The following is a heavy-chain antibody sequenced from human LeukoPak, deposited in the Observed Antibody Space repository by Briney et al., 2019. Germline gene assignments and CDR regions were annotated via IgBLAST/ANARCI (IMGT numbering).Heavy chain of an antibody. CDR2: VHHTGNS. J-gene: IGHJ6*04. Sequence: SETLSLTCAVYGVSFSGYYWSWIRQSPGKGLEWIGEVHHTGNSDYNPSLKSRVTISVDTSKNQFSLKLSSVTAADADVYYCAGVGGSYVTGVDVWGNGTTVTISS. V-gene: IGHV4-34*01. CDR3: AGVGGSYVTGVDV. D-gene: IGHD1-26*01. CDR1: GVSFSGYY.